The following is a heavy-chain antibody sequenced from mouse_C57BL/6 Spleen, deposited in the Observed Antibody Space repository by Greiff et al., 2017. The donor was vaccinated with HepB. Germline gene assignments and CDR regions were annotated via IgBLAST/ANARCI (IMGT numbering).Heavy chain of an antibody. V-gene: IGHV14-2*01. Sequence: VQLQQSGAELVKPGASVKLSCTASGFNIKDYSMHWVKQRPEQGLEWIGRIDPEDGDTNYAPKFQGKATITADTASNTAYLQLSSLTSEDTAVYYCAREGDVGAMDYWGQGTSVTVSS. CDR3: AREGDVGAMDY. CDR1: GFNIKDYS. CDR2: IDPEDGDT. D-gene: IGHD3-1*01. J-gene: IGHJ4*01.